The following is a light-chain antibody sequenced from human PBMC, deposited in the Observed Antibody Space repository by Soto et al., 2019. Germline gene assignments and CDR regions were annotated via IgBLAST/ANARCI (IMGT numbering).Light chain of an antibody. CDR1: QSVSSSY. CDR2: GAS. J-gene: IGKJ5*01. Sequence: EIVLTQSPGTLSLSPGERAALSCRASQSVSSSYLAWYQQKIGQARRLLIYGASSRATGIPARFSGSGSGTDFTATISRLEPEDFAVYLCQQFGSSPITFGHGTRLEI. CDR3: QQFGSSPIT. V-gene: IGKV3-20*01.